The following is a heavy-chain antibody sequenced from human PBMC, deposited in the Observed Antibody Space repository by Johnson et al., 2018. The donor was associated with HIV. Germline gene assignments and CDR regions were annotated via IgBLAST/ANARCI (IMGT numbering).Heavy chain of an antibody. CDR3: AREVDGFDI. CDR2: VYSGGSA. V-gene: IGHV3-66*01. J-gene: IGHJ3*02. CDR1: GFTFSNAW. Sequence: VQLVESGGGLVKPGGSLRLSCAASGFTFSNAWMTWVRQAPGKGLEWVSIVYSGGSAYYADSVKGRFTISRDNAKNTLYLHMNSLRAEDTAVYYCAREVDGFDIWGQGTMVTVSS.